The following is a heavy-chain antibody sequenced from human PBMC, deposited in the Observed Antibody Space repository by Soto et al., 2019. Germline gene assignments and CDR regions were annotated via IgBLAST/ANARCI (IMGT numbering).Heavy chain of an antibody. CDR2: ISYDGSNK. J-gene: IGHJ4*02. CDR1: GFTFSSYG. CDR3: AKDFGAYYDFWSGPSYFDY. V-gene: IGHV3-30*18. D-gene: IGHD3-3*01. Sequence: PGGSLRLSCAASGFTFSSYGMHWVRQAPGKGLEWVAVISYDGSNKYYADTVKGRFTISRDNSKNTLNLQMNSLRAEDTAVYYCAKDFGAYYDFWSGPSYFDYWGQGTLVTVSS.